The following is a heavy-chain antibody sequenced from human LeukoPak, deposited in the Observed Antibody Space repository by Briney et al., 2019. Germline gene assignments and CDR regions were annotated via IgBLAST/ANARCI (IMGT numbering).Heavy chain of an antibody. CDR2: ISPDGSYT. J-gene: IGHJ4*02. CDR3: VRDLSFSPDS. V-gene: IGHV3-74*01. CDR1: GFTFSSSW. Sequence: GGSLRLSCAASGFTFSSSWMHWVRQVPGKGLVWVSHISPDGSYTDYADSVKGRFIISRNNAKNTMSLQMNSLRAEDTAVYYCVRDLSFSPDSWGQGTLVSVSS.